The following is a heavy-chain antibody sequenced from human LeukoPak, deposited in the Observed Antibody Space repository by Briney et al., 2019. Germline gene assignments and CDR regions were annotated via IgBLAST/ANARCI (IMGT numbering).Heavy chain of an antibody. V-gene: IGHV3-30*18. CDR2: ISYDGSNK. Sequence: GGSLRLSCAASGFTFSSYGMHWVRQAPGKGLEWVAVISYDGSNKYYADSVKGRFTISRDNSKNTLYLQMNSLRAEDTALYYCAKDSSKWSFDSWGQGALVTVSS. CDR1: GFTFSSYG. CDR3: AKDSSKWSFDS. D-gene: IGHD6-13*01. J-gene: IGHJ4*02.